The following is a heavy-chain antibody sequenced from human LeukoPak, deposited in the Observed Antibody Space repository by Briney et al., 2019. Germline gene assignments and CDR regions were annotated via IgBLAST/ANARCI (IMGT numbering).Heavy chain of an antibody. D-gene: IGHD2-8*01. J-gene: IGHJ4*02. CDR2: IIPIFGTA. CDR1: GGTFSSYA. Sequence: ASGKVSCKASGGTFSSYAISWVGQAPGQGLEGMGSIIPIFGTANYAQKFQGRVTITTDESTSTAYMELSSLRSEDTAVYYCASTCTNGVCPNFDYWGQGTLVTVSS. CDR3: ASTCTNGVCPNFDY. V-gene: IGHV1-69*05.